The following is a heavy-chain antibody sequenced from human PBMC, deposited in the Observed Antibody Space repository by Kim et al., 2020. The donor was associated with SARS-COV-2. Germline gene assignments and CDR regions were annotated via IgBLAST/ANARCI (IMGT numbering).Heavy chain of an antibody. CDR3: AKSYYDFWSGYYTLVGATTVFANGFDI. D-gene: IGHD3-3*01. J-gene: IGHJ3*02. CDR1: GFTFDDYA. CDR2: ISWNSGSI. V-gene: IGHV3-9*01. Sequence: GGSLRLSCAASGFTFDDYAMHWVRQAPGKGLEWVSGISWNSGSIGYADSVKGRFTISRDNAKNSLYLQMNSLRAEDTALYYCAKSYYDFWSGYYTLVGATTVFANGFDIWGQGTMVTVSS.